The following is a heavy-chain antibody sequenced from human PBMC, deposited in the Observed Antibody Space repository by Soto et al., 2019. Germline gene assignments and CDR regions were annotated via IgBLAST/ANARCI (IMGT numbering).Heavy chain of an antibody. D-gene: IGHD3-3*01. Sequence: ASVKVSCKASGYTFTGYYMHWVRQAPGQGLEWMGWINPNSGGTNYAQKFQGWVTMTRDTSISTAYMELSRLRSDDTAVYYCARGYYDFPSHYGMDVSGQGTTVTVSS. CDR2: INPNSGGT. V-gene: IGHV1-2*04. CDR1: GYTFTGYY. J-gene: IGHJ6*02. CDR3: ARGYYDFPSHYGMDV.